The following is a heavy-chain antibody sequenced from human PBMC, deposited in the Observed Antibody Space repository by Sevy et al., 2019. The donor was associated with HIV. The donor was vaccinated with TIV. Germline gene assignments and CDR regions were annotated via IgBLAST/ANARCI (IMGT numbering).Heavy chain of an antibody. V-gene: IGHV3-48*02. J-gene: IGHJ5*02. D-gene: IGHD4-17*01. CDR1: GFTFSSYS. Sequence: GGSLRLSCAASGFTFSSYSMNWVRQAPGKGLEWVSYISSSSSTIYYADSVKGRFTISRDNAKNSLYLQMNSLRDEDTAVYYCAREVPFFYGDYVTNWFDPWGLGTLVTVSS. CDR2: ISSSSSTI. CDR3: AREVPFFYGDYVTNWFDP.